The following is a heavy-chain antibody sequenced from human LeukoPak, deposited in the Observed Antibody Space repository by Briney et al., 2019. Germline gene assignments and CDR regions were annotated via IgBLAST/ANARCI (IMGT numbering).Heavy chain of an antibody. CDR3: ARGGPPFY. Sequence: GGSLRLSCAASGFTFSISWMHCLRQGPGKGLGWVARISGDGVTTTYADSVKGRFTISRDNARDTLYLEMSGLTADDRGTYYCARGGPPFYWGQGSLVIVST. CDR1: GFTFSISW. J-gene: IGHJ4*02. V-gene: IGHV3-74*01. CDR2: ISGDGVTT.